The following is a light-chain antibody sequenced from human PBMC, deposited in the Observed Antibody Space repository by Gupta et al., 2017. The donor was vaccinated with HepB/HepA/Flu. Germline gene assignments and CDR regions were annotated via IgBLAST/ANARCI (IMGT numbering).Light chain of an antibody. CDR1: NRDVGNYNF. V-gene: IGLV2-23*03. CDR3: CSYAGGRTVA. J-gene: IGLJ1*01. CDR2: EGS. Sequence: QSALTQPASVSGSPGQSITISCTGTNRDVGNYNFVSWYQHHPAKAPKVILYEGSKWPSGVSNRFSGSKSGNTASLTISGLQTEDEGYYYCCSYAGGRTVAVGTGTKVTVL.